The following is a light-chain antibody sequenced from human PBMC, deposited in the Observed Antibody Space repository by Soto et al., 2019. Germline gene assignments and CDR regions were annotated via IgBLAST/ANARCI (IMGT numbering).Light chain of an antibody. CDR2: DAS. CDR3: QQYNTYSWT. CDR1: QTIGSW. J-gene: IGKJ1*01. Sequence: DIQMTQSPSTLSASVGDRVTVTCRASQTIGSWLAWYQQKPGRAPKLLIFDASSLESGVPSRFSGNGSGTEFTLTISSLQPDDFATYYCQQYNTYSWTFGPGTKVDIK. V-gene: IGKV1-5*01.